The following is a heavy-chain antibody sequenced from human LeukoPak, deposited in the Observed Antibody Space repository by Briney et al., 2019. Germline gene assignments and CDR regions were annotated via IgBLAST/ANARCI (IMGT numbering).Heavy chain of an antibody. CDR1: GFTVRTNY. Sequence: DPGGSLRLSCAVSGFTVRTNYMSWVRQAPGKGLEWVSSISGFSGRTSYADSVKGRVTISRDNSKNALSLQMNSLRAEDTAIYYCAKDFGDFFPPLFDSWGHGTLVTVSS. CDR2: ISGFSGRT. CDR3: AKDFGDFFPPLFDS. V-gene: IGHV3-23*01. D-gene: IGHD4-17*01. J-gene: IGHJ4*01.